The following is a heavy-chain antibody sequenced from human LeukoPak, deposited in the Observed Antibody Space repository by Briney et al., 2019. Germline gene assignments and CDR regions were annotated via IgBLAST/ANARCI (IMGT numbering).Heavy chain of an antibody. J-gene: IGHJ4*02. CDR3: ARDSGIQRPVDY. D-gene: IGHD5-18*01. CDR2: INPNSGGT. Sequence: ASVKFSCKASGYTFTGYYMHWVRQAPGQGLEWMGWINPNSGGTNYAQKFQGRVTMTRDTSISTAHMELSRLRSDDTAVYYCARDSGIQRPVDYWGQGTLVTVSS. V-gene: IGHV1-2*02. CDR1: GYTFTGYY.